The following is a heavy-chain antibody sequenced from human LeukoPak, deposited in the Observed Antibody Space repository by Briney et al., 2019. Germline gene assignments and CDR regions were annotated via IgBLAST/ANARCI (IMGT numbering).Heavy chain of an antibody. V-gene: IGHV3-21*01. CDR3: ARTDIVVVPGTFDY. CDR2: ISSSSSYI. J-gene: IGHJ4*02. CDR1: GFTFSTYS. D-gene: IGHD2-2*01. Sequence: GGSLRLSCAASGFTFSTYSMNWVRQAPGKGLEWVSSISSSSSYIYYADSVKGRFTISRDNAKKSLYLQMNSLRAEDTAVYYCARTDIVVVPGTFDYWGQGTLVTVSS.